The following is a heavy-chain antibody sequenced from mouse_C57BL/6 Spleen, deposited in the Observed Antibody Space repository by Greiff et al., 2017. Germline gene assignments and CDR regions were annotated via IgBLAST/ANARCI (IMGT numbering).Heavy chain of an antibody. Sequence: LVESGAELVRPGASVKLSCKASGYTFTDYYINWVKQRPGQGLEWIARLYPGSGNTYYNEKFKGKATLTAEKSSSTAYMQLSSLTSEDSAVYFCAREGLRVPFDYWGQGTTLTVSS. CDR3: AREGLRVPFDY. V-gene: IGHV1-76*01. J-gene: IGHJ2*01. CDR2: LYPGSGNT. D-gene: IGHD2-12*01. CDR1: GYTFTDYY.